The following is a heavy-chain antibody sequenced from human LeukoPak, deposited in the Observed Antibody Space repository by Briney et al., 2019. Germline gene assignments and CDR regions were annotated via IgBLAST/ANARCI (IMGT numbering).Heavy chain of an antibody. CDR2: ICHSGST. CDR3: ARGGFCRGGSCYSSTYFDY. Sequence: PSQTLSLTCAVSGGSISSGGYSWSWIRQPPGKGLEWIGYICHSGSTYYNPSLKSRVTISVDTSKNQFSLKLTSVTAADTAVYYCARGGFCRGGSCYSSTYFDYWGQGTLVTVSS. J-gene: IGHJ4*02. V-gene: IGHV4-30-2*01. D-gene: IGHD2-15*01. CDR1: GGSISSGGYS.